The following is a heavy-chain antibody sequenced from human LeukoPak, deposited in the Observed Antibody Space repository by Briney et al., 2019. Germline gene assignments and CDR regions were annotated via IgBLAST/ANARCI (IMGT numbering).Heavy chain of an antibody. J-gene: IGHJ6*04. D-gene: IGHD2-15*01. V-gene: IGHV3-23*01. CDR2: FSGSGGST. CDR1: GFTFSSYA. Sequence: GGSLRLSCAASGFTFSSYAMSWVRQAPGKGLEWVSAFSGSGGSTYYADSVKGRFTISRDNSKNTLYLQMNSLRAEDTAVYYCAKDIVVVVAATIGMDVWGKGTTVTVSS. CDR3: AKDIVVVVAATIGMDV.